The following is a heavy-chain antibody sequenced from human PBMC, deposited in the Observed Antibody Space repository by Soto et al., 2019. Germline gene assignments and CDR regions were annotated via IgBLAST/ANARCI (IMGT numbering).Heavy chain of an antibody. CDR3: ARPFDTSGRYDF. Sequence: PGESLKISCKGSVYRFTNFWIGWVRQMPGKGLELMGIIYPADSDTRYSPSFQGQVTISADKSISTTYLQWSSLKASDTAIYYCARPFDTSGRYDFWGQGTLVTVSS. CDR1: VYRFTNFW. CDR2: IYPADSDT. D-gene: IGHD6-19*01. V-gene: IGHV5-51*01. J-gene: IGHJ4*02.